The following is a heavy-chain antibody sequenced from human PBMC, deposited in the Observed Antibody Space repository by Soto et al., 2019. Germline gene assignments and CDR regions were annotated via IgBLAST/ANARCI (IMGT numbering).Heavy chain of an antibody. CDR2: ISAYNGNT. V-gene: IGHV1-18*01. D-gene: IGHD2-2*01. J-gene: IGHJ4*02. CDR3: ARGYCSSTSCYRSALAY. CDR1: GYTFTSYG. Sequence: GASVKVSCKASGYTFTSYGISWVRQAPGQGLEWMGWISAYNGNTNYAQKLQGRVTMTTDTSTSTAYMELRSLRSDDTAVYYCARGYCSSTSCYRSALAYRGQGTLVTVSS.